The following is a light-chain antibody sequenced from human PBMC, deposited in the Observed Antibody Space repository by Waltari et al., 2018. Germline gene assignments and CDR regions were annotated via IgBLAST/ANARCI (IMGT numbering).Light chain of an antibody. CDR3: AAWDDSLRAVV. V-gene: IGLV1-44*01. CDR2: SND. CDR1: NSNVRVNP. Sequence: SASGTPGQRVTISCSGSNSNVRVNPVTWYQQLPGAAPEVLIYSNDQRPSGVPDRISGSKSGTSASLAISGLQSEYEAHYYCAAWDDSLRAVVFGGGTKVTVL. J-gene: IGLJ2*01.